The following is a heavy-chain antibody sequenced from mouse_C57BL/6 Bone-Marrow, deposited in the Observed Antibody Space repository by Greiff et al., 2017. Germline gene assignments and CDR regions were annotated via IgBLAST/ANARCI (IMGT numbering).Heavy chain of an antibody. D-gene: IGHD1-1*01. CDR1: GFNIKDYY. CDR2: IDPEDGET. Sequence: EVKLVESGAELVKPGASVKLSCTASGFNIKDYYMHWVKQRTEQGLEWIGRIDPEDGETKYATKFQGKATITADTSSNTAYLQLSSLTSEDTAVYYCAGHYYGSSWYFDVGGTGTTVTVSS. J-gene: IGHJ1*03. V-gene: IGHV14-2*01. CDR3: AGHYYGSSWYFDV.